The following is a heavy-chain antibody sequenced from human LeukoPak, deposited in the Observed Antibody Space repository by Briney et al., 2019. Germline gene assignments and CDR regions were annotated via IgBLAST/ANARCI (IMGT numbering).Heavy chain of an antibody. Sequence: PSETLSLTCTVSGGSISSSSYYCGWIRQPPGKGLEWIGSIYYSGSTYYNPSLKSRVTISVDTSKNQFSLKLSSVTAADTAVYYCARVESSTWQEGFGYWDYWGQGTLVTVSS. D-gene: IGHD6-13*01. J-gene: IGHJ4*02. CDR1: GGSISSSSYY. CDR3: ARVESSTWQEGFGYWDY. V-gene: IGHV4-39*07. CDR2: IYYSGST.